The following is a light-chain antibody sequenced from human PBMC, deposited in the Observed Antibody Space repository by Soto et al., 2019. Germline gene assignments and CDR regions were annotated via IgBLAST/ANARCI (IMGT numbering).Light chain of an antibody. CDR2: GAS. V-gene: IGKV1-27*01. Sequence: DIQMTQSPSSLSASVGDRVTITCRASQGISNFLAWYQQKPGKAPKLLIYGASTVHTGVPFRFSGSGSGTDFTLTIGSLQPEDVATYYCQNYDSAPFTFGPGTKVDIK. CDR3: QNYDSAPFT. CDR1: QGISNF. J-gene: IGKJ3*01.